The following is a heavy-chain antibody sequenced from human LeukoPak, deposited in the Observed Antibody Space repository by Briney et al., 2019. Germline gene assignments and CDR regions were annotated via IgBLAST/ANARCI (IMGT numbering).Heavy chain of an antibody. V-gene: IGHV3-23*01. CDR3: AKDQRYWAV. Sequence: GGSLRLSCAVSGFTFSNYAMTWVRQAPGKGLEWVAGISTSGGDTYYADSVKGRFTISRDNSKNTVFLQVNSLRAEDTAVYFCAKDQRYWAVWGQGTTVTVSS. CDR2: ISTSGGDT. J-gene: IGHJ6*02. D-gene: IGHD3-9*01. CDR1: GFTFSNYA.